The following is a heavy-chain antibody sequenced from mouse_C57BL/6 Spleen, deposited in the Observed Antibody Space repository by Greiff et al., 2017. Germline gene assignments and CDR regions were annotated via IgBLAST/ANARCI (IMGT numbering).Heavy chain of an antibody. CDR2: ISSGSSTI. CDR1: GFTFSDYG. CDR3: ARGGGGSGYFDV. V-gene: IGHV5-17*01. J-gene: IGHJ1*03. Sequence: EVTLMESGGGLVKPGGSLKLSCAASGFTFSDYGMHWVRQAPEKGLEWVAYISSGSSTIYYADTVKGRFTISRDNAKNTLFLQMTSLRSEDTAMYYCARGGGGSGYFDVWGTGTTVTVSS. D-gene: IGHD1-1*01.